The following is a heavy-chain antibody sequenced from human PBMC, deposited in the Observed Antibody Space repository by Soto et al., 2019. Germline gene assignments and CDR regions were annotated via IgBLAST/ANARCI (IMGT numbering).Heavy chain of an antibody. CDR3: AKGGGKTIDV. J-gene: IGHJ4*02. V-gene: IGHV3-74*01. CDR2: INSDGSST. Sequence: GGSLRLSCAASEFTLSSYWMHWVRQAPGKGLVWVSRINSDGSSTTYADSVKGRFTISRDNAKNTLYLQMNSLRAEDTAVYYCAKGGGKTIDVWGQGTLVTVSS. CDR1: EFTLSSYW. D-gene: IGHD2-15*01.